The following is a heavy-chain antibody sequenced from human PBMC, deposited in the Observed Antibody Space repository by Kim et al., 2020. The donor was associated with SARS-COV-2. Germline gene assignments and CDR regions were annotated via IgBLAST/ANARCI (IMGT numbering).Heavy chain of an antibody. CDR3: AKLDSSSSFDY. D-gene: IGHD6-6*01. Sequence: KYYAGSVKGRFTISSDNSKNTLYLQMNSLRAEDPAVYYCAKLDSSSSFDYWGQGTLVTVSS. J-gene: IGHJ4*02. V-gene: IGHV3-30*02. CDR2: K.